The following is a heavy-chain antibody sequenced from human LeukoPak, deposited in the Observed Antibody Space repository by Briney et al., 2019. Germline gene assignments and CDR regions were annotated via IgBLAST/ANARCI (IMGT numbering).Heavy chain of an antibody. J-gene: IGHJ4*02. CDR1: GFAVSNNY. Sequence: PGGSLRLSCTASGFAVSNNYMSWVRQAPGKGLEWVSLIYSDDTTLYADSVKGRFTISRDISKNTLYLQMSSLRAEDTAVYYCARRAGGYSHPYDYWGQGVLVTVSS. V-gene: IGHV3-53*01. CDR3: ARRAGGYSHPYDY. CDR2: IYSDDTT. D-gene: IGHD4-23*01.